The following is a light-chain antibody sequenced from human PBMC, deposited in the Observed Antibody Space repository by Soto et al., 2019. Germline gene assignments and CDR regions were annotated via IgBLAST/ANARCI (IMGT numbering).Light chain of an antibody. J-gene: IGLJ3*02. CDR3: QSYDSNLSGSWV. Sequence: QSALTQPPSASGSPGMSVTLSCSGTDNDVGRYDYVSWYQQHPGKAPKLLIYEVSKRPSGVPDRFSASKSGTSASLAITGLQAEDEADYYCQSYDSNLSGSWVFGGGTKLTVL. CDR2: EVS. CDR1: DNDVGRYDY. V-gene: IGLV2-8*01.